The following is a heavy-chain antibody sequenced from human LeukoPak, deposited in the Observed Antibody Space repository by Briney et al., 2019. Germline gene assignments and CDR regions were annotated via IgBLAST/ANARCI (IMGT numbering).Heavy chain of an antibody. CDR2: IIPILGIA. D-gene: IGHD5-12*01. CDR3: ARDRDIVATITGFNWFDP. Sequence: AAVKVSCKASGGTFSSYAISWVRQAPGQGREWMGRIIPILGIANYAQKFQGRVTITADKSTSTAYMELSSLRSEDTAVYYCARDRDIVATITGFNWFDPWGQGTLVTVSS. J-gene: IGHJ5*02. V-gene: IGHV1-69*04. CDR1: GGTFSSYA.